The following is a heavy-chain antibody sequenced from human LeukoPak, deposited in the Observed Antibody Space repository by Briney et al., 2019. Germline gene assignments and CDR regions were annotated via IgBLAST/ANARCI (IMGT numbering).Heavy chain of an antibody. CDR2: IRRKANGGTT. V-gene: IGHV3-49*04. J-gene: IGHJ4*02. CDR3: TSGLYYASWSDLFDY. CDR1: GFTFGDYA. D-gene: IGHD3-3*01. Sequence: GGSLRLSCTASGFTFGDYAMSWVRQAPGKGPEWVGFIRRKANGGTTEYAASVKGRFTISRDDSKSIAYLQMNSLKTEDTAVYYCTSGLYYASWSDLFDYWGQGTLVTVSS.